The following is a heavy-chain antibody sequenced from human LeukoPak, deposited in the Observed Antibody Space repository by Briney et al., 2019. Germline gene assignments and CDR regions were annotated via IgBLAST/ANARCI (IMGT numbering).Heavy chain of an antibody. CDR2: ISGSGGST. V-gene: IGHV3-23*01. CDR3: AKEPMVVAATPGALDI. D-gene: IGHD2-15*01. J-gene: IGHJ3*02. Sequence: GGSLRLSCAASGFTFSSYAMSWVRQAPGKGLEWVSAISGSGGSTYYADSVKGRFTISRDNSKNTLYLQMNSLRAEDTAVYYCAKEPMVVAATPGALDIWGQGTMVAVSS. CDR1: GFTFSSYA.